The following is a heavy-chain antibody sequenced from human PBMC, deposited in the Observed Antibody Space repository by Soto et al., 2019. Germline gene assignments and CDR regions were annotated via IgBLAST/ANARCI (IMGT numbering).Heavy chain of an antibody. J-gene: IGHJ6*02. Sequence: GGSLRLSCISSGFTFRTYTMNWVRQAPGKGLEWVSGIRGFSPYTFYAESVKGRFTISRDNAKNTLSLEMNSLRRDDTAVYYCASCERFPRVGVDYYALDVWGQGTTVTVSS. CDR1: GFTFRTYT. D-gene: IGHD3-3*01. CDR2: IRGFSPYT. V-gene: IGHV3-21*04. CDR3: ASCERFPRVGVDYYALDV.